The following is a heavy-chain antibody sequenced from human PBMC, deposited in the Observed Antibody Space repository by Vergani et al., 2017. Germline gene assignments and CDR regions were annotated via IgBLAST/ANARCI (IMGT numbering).Heavy chain of an antibody. V-gene: IGHV3-30*02. Sequence: VQLVESGGGLVKPGGSLRLSCAASGFTFSSYSMNWVRQAPGKGLEWVAFIRYDGSNKYYADSVKGRFTISRDNSKNTLYLQMNSLRAEDTAVYYCAKASRSVVMWYYGMDVWGQGTTVTVSS. CDR1: GFTFSSYS. J-gene: IGHJ6*02. D-gene: IGHD3-22*01. CDR3: AKASRSVVMWYYGMDV. CDR2: IRYDGSNK.